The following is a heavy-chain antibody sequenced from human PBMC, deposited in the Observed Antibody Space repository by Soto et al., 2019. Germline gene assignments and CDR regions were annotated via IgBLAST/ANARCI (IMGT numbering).Heavy chain of an antibody. CDR2: INGANGNT. CDR1: GYSFSTYS. D-gene: IGHD1-26*01. V-gene: IGHV1-3*01. Sequence: ASVKVSCKASGYSFSTYSMHWVRQAPGQGLEWMGWINGANGNTRYSQKFKDRVSISRDTPASTGYMELNSLRAEDTAVYYCAKVGGSGPGYYYYGMDVWGQGTTVTVSS. J-gene: IGHJ6*02. CDR3: AKVGGSGPGYYYYGMDV.